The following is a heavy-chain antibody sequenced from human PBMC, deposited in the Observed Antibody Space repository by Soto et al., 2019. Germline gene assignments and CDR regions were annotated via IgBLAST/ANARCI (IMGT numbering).Heavy chain of an antibody. D-gene: IGHD6-13*01. V-gene: IGHV3-48*03. CDR3: ARVQSGRSWYYYYYYGMDV. CDR2: ISSSGSTI. Sequence: GGSLRLSCAASGFTFSSYEMNWVRQAPGKGLEWVSYISSSGSTIYYADSVKGRFTISRDNAKNSLYLQMNSLRAEDTAVYYCARVQSGRSWYYYYYYGMDVWGQGTTVTVSS. CDR1: GFTFSSYE. J-gene: IGHJ6*02.